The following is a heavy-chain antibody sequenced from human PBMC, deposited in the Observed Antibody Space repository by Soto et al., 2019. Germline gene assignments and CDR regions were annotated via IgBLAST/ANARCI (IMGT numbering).Heavy chain of an antibody. CDR2: IYYSGST. J-gene: IGHJ4*02. CDR1: GGSISSYY. CDR3: ATLIPPYSSSWLHFDY. V-gene: IGHV4-59*08. D-gene: IGHD6-13*01. Sequence: PSETLSLTCTVSGGSISSYYWSWIRQPPGKGLEWIGYIYYSGSTNYNPSLKSRVTISVDTSKNQFSLKLSSVTAADTAVYYCATLIPPYSSSWLHFDYWGQGTLVTVSS.